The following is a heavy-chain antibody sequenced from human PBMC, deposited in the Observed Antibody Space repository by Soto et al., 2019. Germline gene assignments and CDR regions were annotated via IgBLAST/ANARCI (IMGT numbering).Heavy chain of an antibody. CDR2: IIPIFHTA. V-gene: IGHV1-69*01. CDR3: ASEYDVSGSGTYGYGP. J-gene: IGHJ5*02. D-gene: IGHD3-10*01. CDR1: GGTFSRFT. Sequence: QVQLVQSGAEVKKPGSSVKVSCKASGGTFSRFTIIWVRQAPGQGLEWMGGIIPIFHTANYAQKFQGRVTITADESTSTAYMELSSLRSEDTAVYYCASEYDVSGSGTYGYGPWGQGTLVTASS.